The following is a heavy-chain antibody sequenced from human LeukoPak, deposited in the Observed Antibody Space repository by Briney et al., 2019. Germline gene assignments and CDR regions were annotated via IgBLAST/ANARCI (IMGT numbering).Heavy chain of an antibody. CDR3: AREEQYRNYFDH. Sequence: EASVKVSCKASGYTLTDYYIHWVRQAPGQEPEWLGWINPNSGDTYYAPKFQGRVTVTRDTSFSTAYLELSGLTSDDTAVYYCAREEQYRNYFDHWGQGTLVTVSS. CDR1: GYTLTDYY. J-gene: IGHJ4*02. CDR2: INPNSGDT. D-gene: IGHD1/OR15-1a*01. V-gene: IGHV1-2*02.